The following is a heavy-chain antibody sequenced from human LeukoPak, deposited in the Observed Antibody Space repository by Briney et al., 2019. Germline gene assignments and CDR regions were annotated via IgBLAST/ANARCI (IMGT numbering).Heavy chain of an antibody. CDR3: ARDLKTGYRNPLYGMDV. CDR2: IWYDGSNK. CDR1: GFTFSSYG. V-gene: IGHV3-33*01. D-gene: IGHD3-9*01. Sequence: PGRSLRLSCAASGFTFSSYGMHWVRQAPGKGLERVAVIWYDGSNKYYADSVKGRFTISRDNSKNTLYLQMNSLRAEDTAVYYCARDLKTGYRNPLYGMDVWGQGTTVTVSS. J-gene: IGHJ6*02.